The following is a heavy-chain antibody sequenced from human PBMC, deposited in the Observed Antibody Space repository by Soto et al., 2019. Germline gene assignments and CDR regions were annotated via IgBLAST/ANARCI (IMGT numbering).Heavy chain of an antibody. J-gene: IGHJ4*02. V-gene: IGHV3-30*18. CDR3: AKESGGERYAAYFDL. CDR2: ISAGGNTK. D-gene: IGHD2-21*01. Sequence: QVQLVESGGGVVQPGTSLRLVCAASGFTLSNIGMQWVRQAPGKGLEWVAVISAGGNTKYYADSVKGRFTISRDNSKHTLFLQMTSLRTEDTAVYYCAKESGGERYAAYFDLWGQGTLVTVSA. CDR1: GFTLSNIG.